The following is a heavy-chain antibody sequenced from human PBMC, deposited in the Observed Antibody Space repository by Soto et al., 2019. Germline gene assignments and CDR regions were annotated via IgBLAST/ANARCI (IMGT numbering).Heavy chain of an antibody. Sequence: SETLSLTCTVSGGSISSYYWSWIRRPPGKGLEWIGYIYYSGSTNYNPSLKSRVTISVDTSKNQFSLKLSSVTAADTAVYYCARLYGSGSYHAFDIWGQGTMVTVSS. CDR3: ARLYGSGSYHAFDI. V-gene: IGHV4-59*01. CDR2: IYYSGST. D-gene: IGHD3-10*01. J-gene: IGHJ3*02. CDR1: GGSISSYY.